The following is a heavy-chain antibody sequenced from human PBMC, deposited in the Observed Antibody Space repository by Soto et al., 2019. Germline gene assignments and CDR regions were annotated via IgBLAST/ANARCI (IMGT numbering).Heavy chain of an antibody. V-gene: IGHV4-39*01. CDR2: IYYSGST. CDR1: GGSISSSSYY. Sequence: PSETLSLTCTVSGGSISSSSYYWGWIRQPPGKGLEWIGSIYYSGSTYYNPSLKSRVTISVDTSKNQFSLKLISVTAADTAVYYWARTVLGYCTNGVCPHYYHYMDVWGKGTTVTVSS. CDR3: ARTVLGYCTNGVCPHYYHYMDV. J-gene: IGHJ6*03. D-gene: IGHD2-8*01.